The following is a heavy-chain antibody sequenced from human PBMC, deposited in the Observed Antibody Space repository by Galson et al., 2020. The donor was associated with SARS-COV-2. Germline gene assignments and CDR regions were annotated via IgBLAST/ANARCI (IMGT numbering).Heavy chain of an antibody. V-gene: IGHV4-38-2*02. J-gene: IGHJ4*02. D-gene: IGHD3-10*01. CDR1: GYSISSGHY. CDR3: ARMRAGLPWFGDPWGVVY. CDR2: IYHSGST. Sequence: ASETLSLTCSVSGYSISSGHYWGWIRHPPGKGLEWIGSIYHSGSTYYNPSLKSRVTRSVDTSKNQFSRKLSSVTAADTAVYYCARMRAGLPWFGDPWGVVYWGQGTLVTVSS.